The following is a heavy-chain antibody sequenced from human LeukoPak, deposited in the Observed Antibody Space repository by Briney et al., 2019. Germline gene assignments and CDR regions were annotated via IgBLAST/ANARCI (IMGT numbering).Heavy chain of an antibody. CDR1: GFTFSTYA. V-gene: IGHV3-30-3*01. J-gene: IGHJ4*02. CDR2: ISYDGSKR. D-gene: IGHD6-19*01. CDR3: ARTYRSGWYYFDC. Sequence: GGSLRLSCAASGFTFSTYAVHWVRQAPGKGLEWVAVISYDGSKRYYADSVKGRFTISRDNSMNAFLQMNSLRAEDTAVFYCARTYRSGWYYFDCWGQGTLVTVSS.